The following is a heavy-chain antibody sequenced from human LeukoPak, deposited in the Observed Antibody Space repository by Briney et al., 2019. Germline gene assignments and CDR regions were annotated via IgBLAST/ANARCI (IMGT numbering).Heavy chain of an antibody. CDR1: GGSFSGYY. CDR2: INHSGST. J-gene: IGHJ4*02. D-gene: IGHD6-13*01. CDR3: ARGRFDYSSSWYSWYYFDY. Sequence: SETLSLTCAVYGGSFSGYYWSWNRQPPGKGLEWIGEINHSGSTNYNPSLKSRVTISVDTSKNQFSLKLSSVTAADTAVYYCARGRFDYSSSWYSWYYFDYWGQGTLVTVSS. V-gene: IGHV4-34*01.